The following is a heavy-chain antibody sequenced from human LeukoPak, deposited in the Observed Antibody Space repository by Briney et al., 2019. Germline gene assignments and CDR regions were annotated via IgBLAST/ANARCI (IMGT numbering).Heavy chain of an antibody. V-gene: IGHV4-34*01. CDR2: INHSGTT. Sequence: SETLSLTCAVYGGSFSGHYYSWIRQPPGKGLEWIGEINHSGTTDYSPSLKSRVTISVDTSKNQFSLSLSSVTAADTAVYYCARGLKFDPWGQGTLVTVSS. J-gene: IGHJ5*02. CDR1: GGSFSGHY. CDR3: ARGLKFDP.